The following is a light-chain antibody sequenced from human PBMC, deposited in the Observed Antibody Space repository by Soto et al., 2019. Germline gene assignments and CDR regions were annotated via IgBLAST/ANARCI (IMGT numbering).Light chain of an antibody. CDR1: QAISNY. Sequence: DIQMTQSPSSLSESVGDRVTITCRASQAISNYLAWYQQKPGKVPTLLISAASTLQSGVPSRFSGSVSGTDFTLTISSLQPEDVATYYCQKFNAVPTFGGGTKVEI. CDR3: QKFNAVPT. CDR2: AAS. V-gene: IGKV1-27*01. J-gene: IGKJ4*01.